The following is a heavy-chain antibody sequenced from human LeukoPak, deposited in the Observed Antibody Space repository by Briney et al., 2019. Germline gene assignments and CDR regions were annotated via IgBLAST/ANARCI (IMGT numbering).Heavy chain of an antibody. J-gene: IGHJ4*02. D-gene: IGHD2/OR15-2a*01. CDR2: ISVSGGVR. CDR3: ARDRGYFYDQLDY. Sequence: GASLRLSCVASGYPFSSYSMNWIRQAPGKGLEWVSYISVSGGVRSYADSVKGRFTISRDDARNSLYLQMNSLKDEDTAVYYCARDRGYFYDQLDYWGQGTLVTVSS. CDR1: GYPFSSYS. V-gene: IGHV3-48*02.